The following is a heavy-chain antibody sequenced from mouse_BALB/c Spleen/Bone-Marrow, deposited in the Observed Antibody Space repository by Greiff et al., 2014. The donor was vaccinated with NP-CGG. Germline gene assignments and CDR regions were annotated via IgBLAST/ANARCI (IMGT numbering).Heavy chain of an antibody. CDR3: ARYDYRYSWFAY. J-gene: IGHJ3*01. CDR1: GFNIKDTY. CDR2: IDPANGNT. D-gene: IGHD2-14*01. V-gene: IGHV14-3*02. Sequence: QQSGAELVKPGASVKLSCTASGFNIKDTYMHWVKQRPEQGLEWIGRIDPANGNTKYDPKFQGKATITTDTSSNTAYLQLRSLTSEDTAVYYCARYDYRYSWFAYWGQGTLVTVSA.